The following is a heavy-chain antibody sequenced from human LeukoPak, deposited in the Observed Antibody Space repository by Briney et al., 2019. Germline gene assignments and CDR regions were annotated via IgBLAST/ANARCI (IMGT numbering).Heavy chain of an antibody. Sequence: GRSLRLSCSGSGFSFGDYGINWVRQAPGRGLEWVGLSRSQVNGGPPEYAASVEGRFSMSRDDSKGFAYLQMNSLETEDTAVYFCTRAFYDYVLDFWGQGTLVTVSS. CDR3: TRAFYDYVLDF. V-gene: IGHV3-49*04. D-gene: IGHD3-16*01. J-gene: IGHJ4*02. CDR1: GFSFGDYG. CDR2: SRSQVNGGPP.